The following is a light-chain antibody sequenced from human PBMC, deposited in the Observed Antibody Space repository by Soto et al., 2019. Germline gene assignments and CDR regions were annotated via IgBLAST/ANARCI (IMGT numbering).Light chain of an antibody. CDR2: GAS. V-gene: IGKV3-15*01. J-gene: IGKJ2*01. Sequence: EVVMTQSPATLSVSPGERATLSCRASQSVSSNLAWYQQKPGQAPRLLIYGASTRATGMPARFSGSGSGTEFTLTISRLQSEDFAVYYCQQYNNWPRGTFGQGTKLEIK. CDR3: QQYNNWPRGT. CDR1: QSVSSN.